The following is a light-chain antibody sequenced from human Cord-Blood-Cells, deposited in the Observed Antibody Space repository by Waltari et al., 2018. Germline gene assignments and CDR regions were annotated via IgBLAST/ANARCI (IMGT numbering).Light chain of an antibody. CDR3: CSYAGSSSNWV. J-gene: IGLJ3*02. CDR2: EGS. V-gene: IGLV2-23*01. Sequence: QSALTQPASVSGSPGQSITISCTGTSSDVGSYNLVSWYQQHPGKAPKLMIYEGSKRPSGVSNHFSGSKSGNTASLTISGLQAEDEDDYYCCSYAGSSSNWVFGGGTKLTVL. CDR1: SSDVGSYNL.